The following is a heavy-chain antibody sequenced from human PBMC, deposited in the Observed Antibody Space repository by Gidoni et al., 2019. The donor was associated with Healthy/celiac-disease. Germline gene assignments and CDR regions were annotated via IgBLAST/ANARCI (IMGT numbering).Heavy chain of an antibody. D-gene: IGHD3-3*01. CDR3: AKDRHDFWSGYPYGMDV. CDR1: GFPLSRYG. Sequence: QVQLVESGGGVVQPGRSLRLSCAASGFPLSRYGMHGVRQAPGKWLEWVAVISYDGSNKYYADSVKGRFTISRDNSKNTLYLQMNSLRAEDTAVYYCAKDRHDFWSGYPYGMDVWGQGTTVTVSS. J-gene: IGHJ6*02. V-gene: IGHV3-30*18. CDR2: ISYDGSNK.